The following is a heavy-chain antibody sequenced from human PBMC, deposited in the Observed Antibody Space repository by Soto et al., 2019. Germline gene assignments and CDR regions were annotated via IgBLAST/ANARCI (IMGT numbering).Heavy chain of an antibody. D-gene: IGHD3-22*01. Sequence: LRLSCAASGFTFSSYAMSWVRQAPGKGLEWVSSISGSGGSTYYADSVKGRFTISRDNSKNTLYLQMNSLRAEDTAVYYCAKARYYDSTGYLYYFDYWGQGTLVTVSS. CDR1: GFTFSSYA. CDR3: AKARYYDSTGYLYYFDY. CDR2: ISGSGGST. V-gene: IGHV3-23*01. J-gene: IGHJ4*02.